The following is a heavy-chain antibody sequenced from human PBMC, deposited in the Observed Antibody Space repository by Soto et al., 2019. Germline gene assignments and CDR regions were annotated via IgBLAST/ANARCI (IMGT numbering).Heavy chain of an antibody. CDR2: ISYDGSNK. J-gene: IGHJ4*02. CDR3: ARNYGPKFPVDY. CDR1: GFTFSSYA. D-gene: IGHD4-17*01. Sequence: QVQLVESGGGVVQPGRSLRLSCAASGFTFSSYAMHWVRQAPGKGLEWVAVISYDGSNKYYADSVKGRFTISRDNSKNTLYLQMNSLRAEDTAVYYCARNYGPKFPVDYWGQGTLVTVSS. V-gene: IGHV3-30-3*01.